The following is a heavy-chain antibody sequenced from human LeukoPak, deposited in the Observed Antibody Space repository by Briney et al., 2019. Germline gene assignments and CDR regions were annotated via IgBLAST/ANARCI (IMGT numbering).Heavy chain of an antibody. CDR3: ARAMIGRGYSSSWTPNDAFDS. D-gene: IGHD6-13*01. Sequence: SGGSLRLSCAASGFTFSSYAMHWVRQAPEKGLEYVSAISSNGGSTYYANSVKGRFTISRDNSKNTLYLQMGSLRAEDMAVYYCARAMIGRGYSSSWTPNDAFDSWGQGTMVTVSS. CDR2: ISSNGGST. J-gene: IGHJ3*02. CDR1: GFTFSSYA. V-gene: IGHV3-64*01.